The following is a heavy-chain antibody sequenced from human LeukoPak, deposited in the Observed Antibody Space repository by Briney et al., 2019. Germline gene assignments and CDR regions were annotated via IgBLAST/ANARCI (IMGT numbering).Heavy chain of an antibody. CDR1: GYIFTNYG. CDR2: ISGYNGNA. V-gene: IGHV1-18*01. CDR3: ARERRSSGYYFDYFDY. Sequence: ASVKVSCKASGYIFTNYGISWVRQAPGQGLEWMGWISGYNGNAKYAQKVQGRVTMTTDISTRTAYMELRSLRSEDTAAYYCARERRSSGYYFDYFDYWGQGTLVTVSS. D-gene: IGHD3-22*01. J-gene: IGHJ4*02.